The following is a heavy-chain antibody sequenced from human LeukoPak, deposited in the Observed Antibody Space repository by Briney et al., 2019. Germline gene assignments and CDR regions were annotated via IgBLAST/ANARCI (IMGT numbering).Heavy chain of an antibody. V-gene: IGHV3-23*01. CDR2: ISGSGDST. D-gene: IGHD6-13*01. CDR1: GFTFSSYG. Sequence: GGSLRLSCAASGFTFSSYGMSWVRQAPGKGLEWVASISGSGDSTYYADSVKGRFTISRDNSKNTLYLQMNSLRAEDTAVYYCARDLAYSSSWYYYYGMDVWGQGTTVTVSS. CDR3: ARDLAYSSSWYYYYGMDV. J-gene: IGHJ6*02.